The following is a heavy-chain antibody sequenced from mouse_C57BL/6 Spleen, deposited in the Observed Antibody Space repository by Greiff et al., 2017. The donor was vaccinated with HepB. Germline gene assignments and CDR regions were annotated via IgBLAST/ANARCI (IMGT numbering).Heavy chain of an antibody. D-gene: IGHD2-4*01. V-gene: IGHV5-16*01. CDR1: GFTFSDYY. J-gene: IGHJ4*01. CDR2: INYDGSST. Sequence: EVKLMESEGGLVQPGRSMKLSCTASGFTFSDYYMAWVRQVPEKGLEWVANINYDGSSTYYLDSLKSRFIISRDNAKNILYLQMSSLKSEDTATYYCAREGYDYDVMDYWGQGTSVTVSS. CDR3: AREGYDYDVMDY.